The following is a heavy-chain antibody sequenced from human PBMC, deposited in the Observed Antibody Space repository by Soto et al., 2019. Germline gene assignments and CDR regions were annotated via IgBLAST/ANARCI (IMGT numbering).Heavy chain of an antibody. Sequence: EVQLLESGGGLVQPGGSLRLSCAASGFTFSTYPMNWVRQAPGKGLEWVSGISGSGISTFYVDTVKGRFTISRDNSKNTVFLQINSQRAEDTAIYYCVKFPVITASYYYQDMDVWGQGTTVTVSS. CDR3: VKFPVITASYYYQDMDV. CDR2: ISGSGIST. D-gene: IGHD4-4*01. V-gene: IGHV3-23*01. J-gene: IGHJ6*03. CDR1: GFTFSTYP.